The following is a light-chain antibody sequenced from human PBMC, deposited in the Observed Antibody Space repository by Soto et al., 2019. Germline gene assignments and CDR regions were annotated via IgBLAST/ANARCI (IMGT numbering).Light chain of an antibody. CDR2: GNN. V-gene: IGLV1-40*01. Sequence: QPVLTQPPSVSGAPGQRVTISCTGSSSNIGAGYDVHWYQQLPGTAPKLLIYGNNNRPSGVPDRFSGSKSGTSASLAITGLQAEDEADDYCQSYDSSLNNYVFGTGTKVTVL. CDR1: SSNIGAGYD. CDR3: QSYDSSLNNYV. J-gene: IGLJ1*01.